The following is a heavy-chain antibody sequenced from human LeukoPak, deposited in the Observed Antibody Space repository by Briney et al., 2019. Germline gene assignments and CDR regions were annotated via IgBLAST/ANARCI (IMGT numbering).Heavy chain of an antibody. D-gene: IGHD5-12*01. V-gene: IGHV1-18*01. CDR3: ARVDAQVATYDAFDI. Sequence: ASVKVSCKASGYTLTSYGISWVRQAPGQGLEWMGWISAYNGNPNYAQKLQGRVTMTTDTSTSTVYMELKSLRSDDTAVYYCARVDAQVATYDAFDIWGQGTMVTVSS. J-gene: IGHJ3*02. CDR1: GYTLTSYG. CDR2: ISAYNGNP.